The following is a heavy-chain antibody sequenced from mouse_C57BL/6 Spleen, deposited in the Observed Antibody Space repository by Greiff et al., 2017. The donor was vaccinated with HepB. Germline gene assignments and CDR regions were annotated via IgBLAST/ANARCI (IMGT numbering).Heavy chain of an antibody. Sequence: VQLQQSGAELVRPGASVTLSCKASGYTFTDYEMHWVKQTPVHGLEWIGAIDPETGGTAYNQKFKGKAILTADKSSSTAYMELRSLTSEDSAVYYCTRVTTGVQGYWGQGTTLTVSS. CDR3: TRVTTGVQGY. V-gene: IGHV1-15*01. J-gene: IGHJ2*01. CDR2: IDPETGGT. CDR1: GYTFTDYE. D-gene: IGHD1-1*01.